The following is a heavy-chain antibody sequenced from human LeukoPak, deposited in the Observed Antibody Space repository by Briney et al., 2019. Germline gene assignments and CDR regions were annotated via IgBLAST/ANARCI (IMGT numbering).Heavy chain of an antibody. J-gene: IGHJ4*02. V-gene: IGHV5-51*01. D-gene: IGHD3-3*01. CDR3: ARPRSGYYPLDY. Sequence: GESLKISCKASGYSFTSSWIGWVRQMPGKGLGWMGVIYPDDSDIRYSPSFEGQVTISADKSISTAYLQWSSLKAADTAMYYCARPRSGYYPLDYRGQGTLVTVSS. CDR2: IYPDDSDI. CDR1: GYSFTSSW.